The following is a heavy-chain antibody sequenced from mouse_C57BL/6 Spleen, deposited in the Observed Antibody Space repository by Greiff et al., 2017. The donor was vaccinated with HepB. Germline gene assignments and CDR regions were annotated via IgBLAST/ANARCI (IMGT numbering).Heavy chain of an antibody. J-gene: IGHJ2*01. CDR1: GYSFTGYF. V-gene: IGHV1-42*01. Sequence: EVQLQQSGPELVKPGASVKISCKASGYSFTGYFMNWVKQSPEKSLEWIGEINPSTGGTTYNQKFTAKATLTVDKSSSTAYMQLKRLTSEDSAVYYCARSARYSNLYYWGQGTTLTVSS. CDR2: INPSTGGT. CDR3: ARSARYSNLYY. D-gene: IGHD2-5*01.